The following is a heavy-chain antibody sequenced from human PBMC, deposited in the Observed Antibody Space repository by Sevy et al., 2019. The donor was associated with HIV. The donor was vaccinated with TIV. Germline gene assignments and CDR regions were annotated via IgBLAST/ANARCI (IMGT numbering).Heavy chain of an antibody. CDR2: IKKDGSEK. CDR1: GFTFSSYW. J-gene: IGHJ6*02. CDR3: ARDWSSTNCLWGLDV. Sequence: GGSLRLSCAASGFTFSSYWMSWVRQAPGKGLEWVANIKKDGSEKYYVDSVKGRFTISRDNAKNSLYLQMNSLRVEDRAMYYCARDWSSTNCLWGLDVWGQGTTVTVSS. V-gene: IGHV3-7*03. D-gene: IGHD2-2*01.